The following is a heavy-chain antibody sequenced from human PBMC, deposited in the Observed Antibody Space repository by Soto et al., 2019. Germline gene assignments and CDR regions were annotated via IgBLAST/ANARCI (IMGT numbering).Heavy chain of an antibody. CDR3: ARVKGPARISYSSGWYWFDP. Sequence: QVQLVQSGAEVKKPGSSVKVSCKASGGTFSSYAISWVRQAPGQGLEWMGGIIPIFGTANYAQKFQGRVTITAEESTSTAYMELSSLRSEDTAVYYCARVKGPARISYSSGWYWFDPWGQGTLVTVSS. J-gene: IGHJ5*02. CDR1: GGTFSSYA. CDR2: IIPIFGTA. D-gene: IGHD6-19*01. V-gene: IGHV1-69*01.